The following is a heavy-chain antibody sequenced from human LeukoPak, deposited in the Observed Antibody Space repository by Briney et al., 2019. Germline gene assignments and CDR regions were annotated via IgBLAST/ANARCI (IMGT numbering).Heavy chain of an antibody. D-gene: IGHD1-26*01. CDR3: TTDRHPSGSYWFQH. CDR2: IKSKTDGGTT. V-gene: IGHV3-15*01. Sequence: PGGSLRLSCAASGFTFSNAWMSWVRQAPGKGLEWVGRIKSKTDGGTTDYAAPVKGRFTISRDDSKNTLYLQMNSLKTEDTAVYYCTTDRHPSGSYWFQHWGQGTLVTVSS. J-gene: IGHJ1*01. CDR1: GFTFSNAW.